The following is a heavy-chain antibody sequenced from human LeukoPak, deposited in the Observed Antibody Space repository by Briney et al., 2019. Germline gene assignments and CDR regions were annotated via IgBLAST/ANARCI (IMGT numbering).Heavy chain of an antibody. J-gene: IGHJ4*02. D-gene: IGHD2-2*01. CDR2: INHSGST. Sequence: SEILSLTCAVYGGSFSGYYWSWIRQPPGKGLEWIGEINHSGSTNYNPSLKSRVTISVDTSKNQFSLKLSSVTAADTAVYYCASKRLGYCSSTSCYPFDYWGQGTLVTVSS. CDR1: GGSFSGYY. CDR3: ASKRLGYCSSTSCYPFDY. V-gene: IGHV4-34*01.